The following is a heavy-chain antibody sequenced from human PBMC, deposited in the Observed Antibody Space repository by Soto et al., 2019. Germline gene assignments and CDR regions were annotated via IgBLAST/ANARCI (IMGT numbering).Heavy chain of an antibody. CDR2: ISYSGGAT. V-gene: IGHV3-23*01. CDR3: AKSGTDYYSVPFDC. Sequence: EVKLLESGGGFVKAGESLRLSCAASGITFSDYAMSWVRQSPAKGLEWVSGISYSGGATLYADSMKGRFTVSRVNSKNTLYLQMDSLRVEDTAVYYCAKSGTDYYSVPFDCWGQGTLVTVSS. J-gene: IGHJ4*02. CDR1: GITFSDYA. D-gene: IGHD3-22*01.